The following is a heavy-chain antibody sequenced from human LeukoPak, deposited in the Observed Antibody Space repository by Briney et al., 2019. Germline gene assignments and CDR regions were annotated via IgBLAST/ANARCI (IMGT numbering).Heavy chain of an antibody. Sequence: GGSLRLSCAASGFTFSSYGMHWVRQAPGKGLQWVAVISYDGSNKYYADSVEGRFTISRDNDKNSLYLQMHSLRDEDTAVYYCARVGIYSLATYSDHWGQGTLVTVSS. CDR2: ISYDGSNK. V-gene: IGHV3-30*03. J-gene: IGHJ4*02. CDR3: ARVGIYSLATYSDH. CDR1: GFTFSSYG. D-gene: IGHD5-12*01.